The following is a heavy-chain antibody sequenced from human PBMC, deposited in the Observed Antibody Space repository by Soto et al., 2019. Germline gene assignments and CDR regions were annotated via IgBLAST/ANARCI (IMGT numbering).Heavy chain of an antibody. CDR1: GFTFSDYS. Sequence: GGSLRLSCAASGFTFSDYSMNWVRQAPGKGLEWVAYISSGSSAIYYAGSVKGLFTISRDNVKNSLYLQMNSLRDEDTAVYYCARDTPFDYWGQGALVTVSS. V-gene: IGHV3-48*02. J-gene: IGHJ4*02. CDR3: ARDTPFDY. CDR2: ISSGSSAI.